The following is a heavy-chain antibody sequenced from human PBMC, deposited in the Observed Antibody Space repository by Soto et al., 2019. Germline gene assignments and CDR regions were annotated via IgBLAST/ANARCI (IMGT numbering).Heavy chain of an antibody. CDR3: ARQRFLEWLSTYDAFDI. CDR2: ISSSSSYI. CDR1: GFTFSSYS. V-gene: IGHV3-21*01. D-gene: IGHD3-3*01. Sequence: GGSLRLSCAASGFTFSSYSMNWVRQAPGKGLEWVSSISSSSSYIYYADSVKGRFTISRDNAKNSLYLQMNSLRAEDTAVYYCARQRFLEWLSTYDAFDIWGQGTMVTVSS. J-gene: IGHJ3*02.